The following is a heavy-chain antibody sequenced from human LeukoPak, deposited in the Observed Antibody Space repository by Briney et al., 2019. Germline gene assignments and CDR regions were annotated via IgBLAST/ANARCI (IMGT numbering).Heavy chain of an antibody. Sequence: ASVEVSCKASGYTFTSYGTSWVRQAPGQGLEWMGWISAYNGNTNYAQKLQGRVTMTTDTSTSTAYMELRSLRSDDTAVYYCARARYSSSFTSWWGQGTLVTVSS. D-gene: IGHD6-6*01. J-gene: IGHJ4*02. CDR2: ISAYNGNT. CDR3: ARARYSSSFTSW. V-gene: IGHV1-18*01. CDR1: GYTFTSYG.